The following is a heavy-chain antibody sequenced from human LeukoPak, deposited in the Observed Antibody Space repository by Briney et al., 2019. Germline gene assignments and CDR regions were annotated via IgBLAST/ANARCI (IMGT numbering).Heavy chain of an antibody. J-gene: IGHJ4*02. D-gene: IGHD1-26*01. CDR2: IKQ. Sequence: GGSLRLSCAASGFTFSSYSMNWVRQAPGKGLEWVANIKQAVKGRFTISRDNAKNSLYLQMNSLRAEDTAVYYCARDDGGSYYAVTDDYWGQGTLVTVSS. CDR1: GFTFSSYS. CDR3: ARDDGGSYYAVTDDY. V-gene: IGHV3-7*01.